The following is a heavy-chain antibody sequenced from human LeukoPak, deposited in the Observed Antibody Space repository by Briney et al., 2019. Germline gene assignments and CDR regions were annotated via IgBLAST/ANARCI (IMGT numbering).Heavy chain of an antibody. D-gene: IGHD6-13*01. CDR2: IRYDGSNK. CDR3: AKDLGSRIAAAVLGY. CDR1: GFTFSSYG. J-gene: IGHJ4*02. Sequence: PGGSLRLSCAASGFTFSSYGMHWVRQAPGKGLEWVAFIRYDGSNKYYADSVKGRFTISRDNSKNTLYLQMNSLRAEDTAVYYCAKDLGSRIAAAVLGYWGQGTLVTVSS. V-gene: IGHV3-30*02.